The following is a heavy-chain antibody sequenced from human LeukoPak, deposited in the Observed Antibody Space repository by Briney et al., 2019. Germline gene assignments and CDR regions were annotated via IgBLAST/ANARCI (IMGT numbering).Heavy chain of an antibody. CDR1: GFRFSDYF. CDR2: INSGGTNI. V-gene: IGHV3-11*04. J-gene: IGHJ4*02. CDR3: ATSRVFDY. Sequence: GGSLRLSCEASGFRFSDYFMNWIRQAPGKGLEWLSYINSGGTNILYAESVKGRFTISRDNAKQTLYLEMNSLTVEDTATYYCATSRVFDYWGQGTLVTVSS.